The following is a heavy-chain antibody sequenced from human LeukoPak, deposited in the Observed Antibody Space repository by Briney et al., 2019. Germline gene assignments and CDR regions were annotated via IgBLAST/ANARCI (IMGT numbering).Heavy chain of an antibody. V-gene: IGHV3-23*01. CDR3: ANDRDCSGGSCYIDY. J-gene: IGHJ4*02. CDR1: GLTVSSYA. D-gene: IGHD2-15*01. Sequence: GGSLRLSCAASGLTVSSYAMSWVRQAPGKGLEWASGISGTAGSTYYADSVKGRFTISRDNSKNTLYLQMNSLRVEDTAVYYCANDRDCSGGSCYIDYWGQGTLVTVSS. CDR2: ISGTAGST.